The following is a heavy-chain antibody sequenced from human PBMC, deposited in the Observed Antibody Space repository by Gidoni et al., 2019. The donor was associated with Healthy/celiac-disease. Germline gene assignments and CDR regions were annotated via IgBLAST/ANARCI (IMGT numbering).Heavy chain of an antibody. J-gene: IGHJ6*02. CDR3: ARDPNSSSSVSTYEENTNYGMDV. D-gene: IGHD6-6*01. CDR2: IIPILGIA. Sequence: QVQLVQSGAEVKKPGSSVKVSCKASGGTFSSYAISWVRQAPGQGLEWMGRIIPILGIANYAQKFQGRVTITADKSTSTAYMELSSLRSEDTAVYYCARDPNSSSSVSTYEENTNYGMDVWGQGTTVTVSS. CDR1: GGTFSSYA. V-gene: IGHV1-69*09.